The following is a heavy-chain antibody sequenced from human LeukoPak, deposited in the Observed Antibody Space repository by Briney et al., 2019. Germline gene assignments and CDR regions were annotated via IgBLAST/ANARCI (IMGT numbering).Heavy chain of an antibody. CDR2: IYYSGST. CDR3: AREYCSSTSCSNWFDP. J-gene: IGHJ5*02. D-gene: IGHD2-2*01. CDR1: GGSISSHY. Sequence: SETLSLTCTVSGGSISSHYWSWIRQPPGKGLEWIGYIYYSGSTNYNPSLKSRVTISVDTSKNQFSLKLSSVTAADTAVYYCAREYCSSTSCSNWFDPWGQGTLVTVSS. V-gene: IGHV4-59*11.